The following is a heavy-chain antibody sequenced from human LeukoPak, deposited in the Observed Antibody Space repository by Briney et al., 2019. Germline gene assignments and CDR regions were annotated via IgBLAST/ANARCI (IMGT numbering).Heavy chain of an antibody. CDR2: INAGNGNT. J-gene: IGHJ4*02. CDR1: GYTFTSYA. Sequence: ASVKVSCKASGYTFTSYAMHWVRQAPGQRLEWMGWINAGNGNTKYSQKFQGRVTITRDTSASTAYMELSSLRSEDTAVYYCARDLWSGPNYYDSCFDYWGQGTLVTVSS. D-gene: IGHD3-22*01. V-gene: IGHV1-3*01. CDR3: ARDLWSGPNYYDSCFDY.